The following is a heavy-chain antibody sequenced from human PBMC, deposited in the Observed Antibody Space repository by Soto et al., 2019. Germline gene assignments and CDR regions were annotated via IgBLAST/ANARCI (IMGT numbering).Heavy chain of an antibody. J-gene: IGHJ4*02. CDR3: ARGLPRQQWLVHSHYYFDY. Sequence: SQTLSLTCAVYGGSFSGYYWSWIRQPPGKGLEWIGEINHSGSTNYNPSLKSRVTISVDTSKNQFSLKLSSVTAADTAVYYCARGLPRQQWLVHSHYYFDYWGQGTLVTVSS. V-gene: IGHV4-34*01. CDR1: GGSFSGYY. D-gene: IGHD6-19*01. CDR2: INHSGST.